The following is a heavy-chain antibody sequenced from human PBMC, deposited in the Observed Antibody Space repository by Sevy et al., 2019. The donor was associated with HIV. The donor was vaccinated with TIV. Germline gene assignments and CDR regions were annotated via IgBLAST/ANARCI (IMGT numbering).Heavy chain of an antibody. J-gene: IGHJ5*02. CDR3: ARDEGYCSGGSCYPPYNWFDP. V-gene: IGHV4-4*07. CDR2: IYTSGST. D-gene: IGHD2-15*01. Sequence: SETLSLTCTVSGGSISSYYWSWIRQPAGKGLEWIGRIYTSGSTNYNPSLKSRVTMSVDTSKNQFSLKLSSVPAAGTAVYYCARDEGYCSGGSCYPPYNWFDPWGQGTLVTVSS. CDR1: GGSISSYY.